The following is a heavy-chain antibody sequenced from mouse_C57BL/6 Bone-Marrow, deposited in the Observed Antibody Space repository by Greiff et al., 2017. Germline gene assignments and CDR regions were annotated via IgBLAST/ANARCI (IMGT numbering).Heavy chain of an antibody. CDR1: GYTFTDYY. J-gene: IGHJ4*01. CDR2: IGPGSGST. D-gene: IGHD3-2*02. CDR3: TSRGLRVRWYYYAMDY. V-gene: IGHV1-77*01. Sequence: VKLQESGAELVKPGASVKISCKASGYTFTDYYINWVKQRPGQGLEWIGKIGPGSGSTYYNEKFKGKATLTADKSSSTAYMQLSSLTSEDTAVYYCTSRGLRVRWYYYAMDYWGQGTSVTVSS.